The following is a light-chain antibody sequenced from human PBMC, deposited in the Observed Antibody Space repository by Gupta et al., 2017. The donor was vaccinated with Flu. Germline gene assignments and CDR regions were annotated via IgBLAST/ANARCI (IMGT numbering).Light chain of an antibody. CDR3: VLYMGSGIWV. Sequence: QTVVTQAPSFSVSPVGTVTRTCGLSSGSVSTNYYPSWYQQTPGQAPRTLIYSTNTRSSGVPDRFSGSILGNKAALTITGAQADDESDYYCVLYMGSGIWVFGGGTKLTVL. CDR2: STN. CDR1: SGSVSTNYY. J-gene: IGLJ3*02. V-gene: IGLV8-61*01.